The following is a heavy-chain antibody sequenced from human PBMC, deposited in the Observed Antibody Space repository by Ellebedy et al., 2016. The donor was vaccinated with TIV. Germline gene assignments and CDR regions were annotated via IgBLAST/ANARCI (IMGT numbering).Heavy chain of an antibody. Sequence: GESLKISXAASGFTFSSYGMHWVRQAPGKGLEWVAVISYDGSNKYYADSVKGRFTISRDNSKNTLYLQMNSLRAEDTAVYYCAKGFSGYDDYWGQGTLVTVSS. J-gene: IGHJ4*02. CDR1: GFTFSSYG. V-gene: IGHV3-30*18. D-gene: IGHD5-12*01. CDR2: ISYDGSNK. CDR3: AKGFSGYDDY.